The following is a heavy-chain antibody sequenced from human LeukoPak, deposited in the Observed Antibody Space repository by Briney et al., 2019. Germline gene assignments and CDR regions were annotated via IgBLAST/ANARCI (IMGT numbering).Heavy chain of an antibody. Sequence: SETLSLTCAVYGGSFSRYYWSWIRQSPGKGLEWIAEIDHRGDANYNPSVKSRVTISVDTSKNQFSLKVRSLSAADTAVYYCAGGDMTTVQDWFDPWGQGTLVTVSS. CDR3: AGGDMTTVQDWFDP. V-gene: IGHV4-34*01. CDR2: IDHRGDA. CDR1: GGSFSRYY. D-gene: IGHD4-17*01. J-gene: IGHJ5*02.